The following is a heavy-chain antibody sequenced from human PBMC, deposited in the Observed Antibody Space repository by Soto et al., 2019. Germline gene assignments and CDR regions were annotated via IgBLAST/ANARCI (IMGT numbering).Heavy chain of an antibody. D-gene: IGHD3-10*01. Sequence: GESLKISCKGSGYSFTSYWIGWVRQMPGKGLEWMGIIYPGDSDTRYSPSFQGQVTISADKSISTAYLQWSSLKASDTAMYYCARRVTMVRGVMRGDAFDIWGQGTMVTVSS. CDR1: GYSFTSYW. V-gene: IGHV5-51*01. CDR3: ARRVTMVRGVMRGDAFDI. CDR2: IYPGDSDT. J-gene: IGHJ3*02.